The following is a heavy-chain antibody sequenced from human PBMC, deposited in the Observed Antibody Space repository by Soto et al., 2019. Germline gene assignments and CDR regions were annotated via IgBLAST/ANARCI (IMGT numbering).Heavy chain of an antibody. Sequence: GGSLSLSCIGSGFNINNYAMAWVRHAPGQGLEWVSSIGWSDHSADTTYYADSLKGRFTISRDNSNTTVYLQLTSPRVEDTAMYYCAKDRASTQGRDFDHWGHGTLVTVSS. D-gene: IGHD6-6*01. V-gene: IGHV3-23*01. CDR2: IGWSDHSADTT. J-gene: IGHJ4*01. CDR3: AKDRASTQGRDFDH. CDR1: GFNINNYA.